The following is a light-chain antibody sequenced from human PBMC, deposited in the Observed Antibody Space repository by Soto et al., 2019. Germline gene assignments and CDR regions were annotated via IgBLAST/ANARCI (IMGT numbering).Light chain of an antibody. CDR3: QQSYRTVIT. Sequence: DIRMTQSPSSLSASVGDSVTITCRASQSISIYLNWYQQKPGKAPKLLISGASTLQSGVPSRFSGGGSGTDFTLTISSLQPEDFATYYCQQSYRTVITFVQGTRLEIK. CDR1: QSISIY. V-gene: IGKV1-39*01. J-gene: IGKJ5*01. CDR2: GAS.